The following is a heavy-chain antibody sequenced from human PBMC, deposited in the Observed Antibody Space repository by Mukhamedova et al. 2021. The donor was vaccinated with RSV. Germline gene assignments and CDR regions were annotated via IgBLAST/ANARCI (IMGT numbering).Heavy chain of an antibody. CDR3: ARVVVPSDFDY. CDR2: ISAYNGNT. V-gene: IGHV1-18*01. Sequence: GQGLEWMGWISAYNGNTNYAQKLQGRVTMTTDTSTSTACMELRSLRSDDTAVYYCARVVVPSDFDYWGQGTLVTVSS. D-gene: IGHD2-2*01. J-gene: IGHJ4*02.